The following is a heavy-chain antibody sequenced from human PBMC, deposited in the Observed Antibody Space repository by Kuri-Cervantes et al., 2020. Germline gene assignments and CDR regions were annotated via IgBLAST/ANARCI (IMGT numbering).Heavy chain of an antibody. CDR2: INHSGST. D-gene: IGHD5-18*01. CDR3: ARDQVYSYGAGRIDY. V-gene: IGHV4-34*01. Sequence: ESLKISCAVYGGSFSGYYWSWIRQPPGKGLEWIGEINHSGSTYYNPSLKSRVTISVDTSKNQFSLKLSSVTAADTAVYYCARDQVYSYGAGRIDYWGQGTLVTVSS. J-gene: IGHJ4*02. CDR1: GGSFSGYY.